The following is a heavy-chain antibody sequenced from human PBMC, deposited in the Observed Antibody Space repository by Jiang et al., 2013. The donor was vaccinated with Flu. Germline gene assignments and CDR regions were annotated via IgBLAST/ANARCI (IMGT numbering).Heavy chain of an antibody. CDR3: VRRYTFGDNWFDP. Sequence: SVKVSCKTSGYTFSRYYIHWVRQAPGQRFEWMGIINPSSGNTDYAQKFQGRLTMTRDTSTSTVYMELSSLRSEDTAVYYCVRRYTFGDNWFDPWGQGTLVTVSS. V-gene: IGHV1-46*01. CDR2: INPSSGNT. D-gene: IGHD3-16*01. J-gene: IGHJ5*02. CDR1: GYTFSRYY.